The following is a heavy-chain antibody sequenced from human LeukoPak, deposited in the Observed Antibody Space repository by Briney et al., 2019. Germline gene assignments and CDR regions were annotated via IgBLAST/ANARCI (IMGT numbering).Heavy chain of an antibody. CDR2: INPSGGST. V-gene: IGHV1-46*01. Sequence: ASVKVSCKASGYTFTSYYMHWVRQAPGQGLEWMGIINPSGGSTSYAQKFQGRVTMTRDTSTSTVYMELSSLRSEDTAVYYCATVPSIAAAGMNYFDPWGQGTLVTVSS. D-gene: IGHD6-13*01. CDR1: GYTFTSYY. CDR3: ATVPSIAAAGMNYFDP. J-gene: IGHJ5*02.